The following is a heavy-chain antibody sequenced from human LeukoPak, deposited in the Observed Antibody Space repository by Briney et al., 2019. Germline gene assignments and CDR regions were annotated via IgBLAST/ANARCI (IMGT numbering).Heavy chain of an antibody. CDR3: AKQKPTNYDFWSGYWFDY. CDR2: ISGSGGST. D-gene: IGHD3-3*01. CDR1: GFTFSSYA. J-gene: IGHJ4*02. Sequence: PGGSLRLSCAASGFTFSSYAMSWVRQAPGKGLEWVSAISGSGGSTYYADSVKGRFTISRDNSKNTLYLQMNSLRAEDTAVYYCAKQKPTNYDFWSGYWFDYWGQRTLVTVSS. V-gene: IGHV3-23*01.